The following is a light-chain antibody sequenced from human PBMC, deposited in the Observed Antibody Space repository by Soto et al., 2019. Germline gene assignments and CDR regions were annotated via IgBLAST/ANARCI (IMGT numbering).Light chain of an antibody. V-gene: IGKV1-5*03. CDR1: QTISSW. Sequence: DHQIPRSPSTRCGSAGYRFPFACGASQTISSWSAWYQQKPGKAPKLLIYKASTLKSGVPSRFSGSGSGTEFTLTISRLQPDDFATYYCQHYNSYSEAFGQGTKVDIK. CDR3: QHYNSYSEA. CDR2: KAS. J-gene: IGKJ1*01.